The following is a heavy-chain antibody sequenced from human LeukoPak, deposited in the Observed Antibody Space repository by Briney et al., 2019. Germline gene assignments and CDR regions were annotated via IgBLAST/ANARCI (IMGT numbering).Heavy chain of an antibody. CDR2: INPNSGGT. D-gene: IGHD5-18*01. J-gene: IGHJ6*03. CDR3: ARDLYSYGPYYMDV. Sequence: ASVKVSCKASGYTFSGYYMHWVRQAPGQGLEWMGWINPNSGGTNYAQKFQGRVTMTRDTSISTAYMELSRLRSDDTAMYYCARDLYSYGPYYMDVRGKGTTVTVSS. V-gene: IGHV1-2*02. CDR1: GYTFSGYY.